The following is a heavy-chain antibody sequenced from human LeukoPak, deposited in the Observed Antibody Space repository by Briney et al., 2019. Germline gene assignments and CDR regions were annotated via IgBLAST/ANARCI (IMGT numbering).Heavy chain of an antibody. CDR3: AIEATPYGYFDY. V-gene: IGHV3-23*01. D-gene: IGHD3-22*01. J-gene: IGHJ4*02. Sequence: QPGRSLRLSCAASGFTFTSYAMGWVRQAPGKGLEWVSTISGSGGSTSYVDSVKGRFTISRDNSKNTLYLQMNSLTAEDTAVYYCAIEATPYGYFDYWGQGTLVTVSS. CDR2: ISGSGGST. CDR1: GFTFTSYA.